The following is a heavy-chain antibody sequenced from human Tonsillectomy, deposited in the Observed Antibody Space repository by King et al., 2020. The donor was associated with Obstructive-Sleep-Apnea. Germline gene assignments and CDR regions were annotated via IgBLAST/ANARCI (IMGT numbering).Heavy chain of an antibody. CDR2: IDSSNSYI. D-gene: IGHD3-22*01. CDR1: GFTFTSYN. V-gene: IGHV3-21*01. Sequence: VQLVESGGGLVKPGGSLRLSCAASGFTFTSYNMNWVRQAPGKGLEWVSSIDSSNSYIYYADSVKGRFTISRDNAKNSLYLRMSSLGAEDTAVFYCARDPFYDCRSGYYYDSWGQGTRVTVSS. CDR3: ARDPFYDCRSGYYYDS. J-gene: IGHJ5*01.